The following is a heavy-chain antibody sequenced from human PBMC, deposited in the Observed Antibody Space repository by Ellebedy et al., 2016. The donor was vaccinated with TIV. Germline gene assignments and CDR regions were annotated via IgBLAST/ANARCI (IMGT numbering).Heavy chain of an antibody. CDR3: ARGFTGEDIVVVPAAQFDY. CDR1: GFIVNNNY. Sequence: PGGSLRLSCAASGFIVNNNYMSWVRQAPGKGLEWVSYISSSSSYTNYADSVKGRFTISRDNAKNSLYLQMNSLRAEDTAVYYCARGFTGEDIVVVPAAQFDYWGQGTLVTVSS. D-gene: IGHD2-2*01. J-gene: IGHJ4*02. V-gene: IGHV3-11*06. CDR2: ISSSSSYT.